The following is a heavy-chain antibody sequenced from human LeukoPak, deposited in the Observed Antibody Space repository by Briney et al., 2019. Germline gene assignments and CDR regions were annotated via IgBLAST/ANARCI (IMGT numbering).Heavy chain of an antibody. V-gene: IGHV3-7*01. CDR1: GFTVSSNY. CDR2: IKEDGSEK. D-gene: IGHD6-25*01. Sequence: PGGSLRLSCAASGFTVSSNYMSWVRQAPGKGLEWVANIKEDGSEKYCVDSVKGRFTISRDNANNSLYLQMNSLRADDTAVYYCARDIGLRKAAPPGWFDPWGQGALVTVSS. J-gene: IGHJ5*02. CDR3: ARDIGLRKAAPPGWFDP.